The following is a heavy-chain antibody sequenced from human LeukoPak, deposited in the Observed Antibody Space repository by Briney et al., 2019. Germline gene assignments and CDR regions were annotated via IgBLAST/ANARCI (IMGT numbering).Heavy chain of an antibody. V-gene: IGHV4-31*03. CDR3: ARNPTNPMVRGVIDY. CDR2: IYYSGST. D-gene: IGHD3-10*01. J-gene: IGHJ4*02. CDR1: GGSISSGGYY. Sequence: SETLSLTCTVSGGSISSGGYYWSWIRQHPGKGLEWIGYIYYSGSTYYNPSLKSRVTISVDTSKNQFSLKPSSVTAADTAVYYCARNPTNPMVRGVIDYWGQGTLVTVSS.